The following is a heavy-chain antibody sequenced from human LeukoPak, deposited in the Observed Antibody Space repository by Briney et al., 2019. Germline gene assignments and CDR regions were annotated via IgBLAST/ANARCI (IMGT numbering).Heavy chain of an antibody. J-gene: IGHJ4*02. CDR1: GFTFSSYS. Sequence: GGSLRLSCAASGFTFSSYSMNWVRQAPGKGLEWVSSISSSSSYIYYADSVKGRFTISRDNAKNSLYLQMNSLRAEDTAVYYCARSTQWLVGAVGYWGQGTPVTVSS. CDR3: ARSTQWLVGAVGY. V-gene: IGHV3-21*01. D-gene: IGHD6-19*01. CDR2: ISSSSSYI.